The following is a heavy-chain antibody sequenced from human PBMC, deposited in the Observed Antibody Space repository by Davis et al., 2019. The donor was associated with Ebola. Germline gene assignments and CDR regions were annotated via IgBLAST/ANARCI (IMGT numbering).Heavy chain of an antibody. D-gene: IGHD6-6*01. Sequence: MPSETLSLTCAVSGGSISSSNWWSWVRQPPGKGLEWIGEIYHSGSTYYNPSLKSRVTISVDTSKNQFSLKLSSVTAADTAVYYCASSSSSSAYYYYGMDVWGQGTTVTVSS. CDR1: GGSISSSNW. CDR3: ASSSSSSAYYYYGMDV. J-gene: IGHJ6*02. V-gene: IGHV4-4*02. CDR2: IYHSGST.